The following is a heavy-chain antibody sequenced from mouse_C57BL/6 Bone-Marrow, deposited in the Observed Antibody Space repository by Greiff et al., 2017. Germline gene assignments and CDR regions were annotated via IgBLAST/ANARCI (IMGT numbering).Heavy chain of an antibody. J-gene: IGHJ1*03. Sequence: VQLQQSGPGMVKPSQSLSLTCTVTGYSITSGYDWHWIRHFPGNKLEWMGYISYSGRPNYNPSLKSRISITHDTSKNHFFLKLNSVTTEDTATYYCARGHYYGSSYGRYFDVWGTGTTVTVSS. CDR1: GYSITSGYD. V-gene: IGHV3-1*01. CDR3: ARGHYYGSSYGRYFDV. D-gene: IGHD1-1*01. CDR2: ISYSGRP.